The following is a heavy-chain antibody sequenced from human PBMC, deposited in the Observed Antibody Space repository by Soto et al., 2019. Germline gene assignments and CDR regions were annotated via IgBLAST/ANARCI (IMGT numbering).Heavy chain of an antibody. D-gene: IGHD3-16*01. CDR1: EGSFGTYY. J-gene: IGHJ3*02. Sequence: SETLSLTCAVYEGSFGTYYWTWIRQSPGRGLEWIGEVNQSGSTNYDPSLKSRVTISVDMSREQFSLKLTSVTAADTAVYYCARGHNLGGSTFDIWGQGTSVTVSS. CDR2: VNQSGST. V-gene: IGHV4-34*01. CDR3: ARGHNLGGSTFDI.